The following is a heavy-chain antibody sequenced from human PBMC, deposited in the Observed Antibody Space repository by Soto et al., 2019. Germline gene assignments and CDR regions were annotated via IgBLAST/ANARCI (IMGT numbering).Heavy chain of an antibody. V-gene: IGHV4-34*01. CDR1: GGSFSGHS. J-gene: IGHJ5*01. CDR2: INHNGRV. D-gene: IGHD3-22*01. CDR3: STRAYDTNGYYRFDP. Sequence: SETLSLTCAVYGGSFSGHSWTWIRQSPGKGLEWIGDINHNGRVNYSPSLKSRVTISLDTSKNQFSLTLSAVTAADTAMYYCSTRAYDTNGYYRFDPWGQGTLVTVSS.